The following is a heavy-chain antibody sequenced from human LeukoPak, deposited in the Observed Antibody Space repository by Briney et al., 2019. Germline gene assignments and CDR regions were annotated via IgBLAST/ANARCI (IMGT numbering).Heavy chain of an antibody. CDR1: GYTFTSYY. CDR3: ARYATIFMDP. J-gene: IGHJ5*02. Sequence: ASVKVSCKASGYTFTSYYMHWVRQAPGQGLEWMGAINPSDGRTAYALKFQGRITMTRDTSTSTVYLELSSLRSEDTAVYYCARYATIFMDPWGQGTLVTVSS. D-gene: IGHD3-3*01. CDR2: INPSDGRT. V-gene: IGHV1-46*01.